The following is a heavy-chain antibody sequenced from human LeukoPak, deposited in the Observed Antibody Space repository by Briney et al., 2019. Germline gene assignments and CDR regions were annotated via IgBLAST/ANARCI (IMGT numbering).Heavy chain of an antibody. D-gene: IGHD1-26*01. CDR3: SRESGAFCLFGY. V-gene: IGHV4/OR15-8*02. CDR1: GGSISSTNW. Sequence: SETLSLTCGVSGGSISSTNWWSWVRQPPGQGLEWIGEISLTGQTNYNPSLNGRVTMSLDESRNQLSLKLTSVTAADTAIYYCSRESGAFCLFGYWGQGTLVIVPP. CDR2: ISLTGQT. J-gene: IGHJ4*02.